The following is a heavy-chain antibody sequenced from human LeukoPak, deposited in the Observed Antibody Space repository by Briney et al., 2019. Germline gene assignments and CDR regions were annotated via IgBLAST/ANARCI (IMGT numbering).Heavy chain of an antibody. V-gene: IGHV3-23*01. CDR2: ISGSGGST. D-gene: IGHD2-8*01. Sequence: GGSMTLSCAASGFIFSSYAMSWVRQAPGKGLEWVSTISGSGGSTYYADSVKGRFTISRDNSKNTVYLQMNSLRAEDTAVYYCAKDRSCINDVWRGDFDYWGQATLPTVSS. J-gene: IGHJ4*02. CDR1: GFIFSSYA. CDR3: AKDRSCINDVWRGDFDY.